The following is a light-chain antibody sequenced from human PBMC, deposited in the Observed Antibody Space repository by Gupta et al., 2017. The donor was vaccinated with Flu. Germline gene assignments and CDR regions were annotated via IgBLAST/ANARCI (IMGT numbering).Light chain of an antibody. CDR2: EVS. V-gene: IGKV2-30*01. CDR1: QSLVYNNGVTY. Sequence: EVVMAQSPLSMPVTLGQPASISCRSSQSLVYNNGVTYLNWLQQRPGKSPRRIIYEVSKRDFGVTDRFSGSGGDNDFTLNSSREEDDDGGVYYCIRGKPPWTFGQGTXLDI. CDR3: IRGKPPWT. J-gene: IGKJ2*02.